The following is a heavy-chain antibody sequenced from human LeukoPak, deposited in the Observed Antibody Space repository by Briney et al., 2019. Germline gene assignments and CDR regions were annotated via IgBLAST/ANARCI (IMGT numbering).Heavy chain of an antibody. V-gene: IGHV4-39*07. Sequence: SETLSLTCSVSGDSISRGSFYWGWIRQPPGKGLEWIGSIYYSGSTYYNPSLKSRVTISVDTSKNQFSLKLSSVTAADTAVYYCARVLRFLEWYFDLWGRGTLVTVSS. CDR2: IYYSGST. J-gene: IGHJ2*01. D-gene: IGHD3-3*01. CDR1: GDSISRGSFY. CDR3: ARVLRFLEWYFDL.